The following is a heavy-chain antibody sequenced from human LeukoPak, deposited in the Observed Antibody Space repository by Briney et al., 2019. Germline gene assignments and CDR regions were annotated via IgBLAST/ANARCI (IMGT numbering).Heavy chain of an antibody. J-gene: IGHJ3*02. CDR2: IKQDGSEK. CDR1: GFAFESYW. CDR3: ARGSTGI. Sequence: GSLGLSCAASGFAFESYWMSWVRQAPGKGLEWVANIKQDGSEKYYVDSVKGRFTISRDNAKNSLYLQMNSLRAEDTAVYYCARGSTGIWGQGTMVTVSS. D-gene: IGHD2-8*02. V-gene: IGHV3-7*01.